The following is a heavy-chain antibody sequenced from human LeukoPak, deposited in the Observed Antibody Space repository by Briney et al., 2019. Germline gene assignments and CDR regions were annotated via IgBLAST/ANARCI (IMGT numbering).Heavy chain of an antibody. D-gene: IGHD3-10*01. V-gene: IGHV4-59*01. CDR2: VYHTGSS. CDR1: GDSIRSSY. CDR3: AGYGSESYYKAFDF. J-gene: IGHJ4*02. Sequence: SETLSLTCSVSGDSIRSSYWSWIRQPPGKGLEWIGYVYHTGSSYYNPSLKSRATTSIDMSKNQFSLQLTSMTAADTAVYYCAGYGSESYYKAFDFWGQGTLVTVSS.